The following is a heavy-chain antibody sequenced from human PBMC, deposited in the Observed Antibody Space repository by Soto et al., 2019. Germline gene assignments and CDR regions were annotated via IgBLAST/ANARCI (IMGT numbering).Heavy chain of an antibody. D-gene: IGHD3-10*01. CDR3: ARDRGLLGYMDV. CDR2: IWYDGSNK. CDR1: GFTFSSYG. Sequence: GGSLRLSCAASGFTFSSYGMHWVRQAPGRGLEWVAVIWYDGSNKYYADSVKGRFTISRDNSKNTLYLQMNSLRAEDTAVYYCARDRGLLGYMDVWGKGTTVTVSS. V-gene: IGHV3-33*01. J-gene: IGHJ6*03.